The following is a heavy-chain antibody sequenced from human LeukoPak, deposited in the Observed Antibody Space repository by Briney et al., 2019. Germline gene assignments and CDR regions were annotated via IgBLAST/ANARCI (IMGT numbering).Heavy chain of an antibody. CDR2: INHSGST. CDR1: GGSFSGYY. D-gene: IGHD2-21*02. V-gene: IGHV4-34*01. Sequence: SETLFLTCAVYGGSFSGYYWSWIRQPPGKGLEWIGEINHSGSTNYNPSLKSRVTISVDTSKNQFSLKLSSVTAADTAVYYCARGRKRYCGGDCYSPLGYYYYGMDVWGQGTTVTVSS. CDR3: ARGRKRYCGGDCYSPLGYYYYGMDV. J-gene: IGHJ6*02.